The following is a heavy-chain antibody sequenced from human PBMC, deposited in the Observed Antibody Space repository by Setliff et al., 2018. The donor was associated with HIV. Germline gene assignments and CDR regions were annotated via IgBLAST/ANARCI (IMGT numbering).Heavy chain of an antibody. D-gene: IGHD2-15*01. Sequence: ASVKVSCKASGYTSTSYDINWVRQATGQGLEWMGWMNPDSGNTGSAQNFQGRLTITWNTSISTAYMELGSLGFGDTAVFFCARTRSGGSSVYYYYYMDVWGQGTAVTVSS. CDR2: MNPDSGNT. J-gene: IGHJ6*03. CDR3: ARTRSGGSSVYYYYYMDV. CDR1: GYTSTSYD. V-gene: IGHV1-8*01.